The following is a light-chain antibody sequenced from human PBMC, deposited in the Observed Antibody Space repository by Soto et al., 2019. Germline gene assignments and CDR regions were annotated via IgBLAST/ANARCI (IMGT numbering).Light chain of an antibody. V-gene: IGKV3-15*01. CDR3: QQYNNWPLVT. CDR2: AAS. J-gene: IGKJ4*01. Sequence: EIVMPQSPATLSVSPGERATLSCRASQSVGTYLAWYQQKPGQAPRLLIFAASTRATGIPARFSGSGSGSEFTLTISSLQSEDFAVYSCQQYNNWPLVTFGGGTKVEIK. CDR1: QSVGTY.